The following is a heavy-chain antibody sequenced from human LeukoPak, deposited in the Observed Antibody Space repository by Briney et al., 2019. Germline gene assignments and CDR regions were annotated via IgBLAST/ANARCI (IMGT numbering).Heavy chain of an antibody. CDR2: ISWNSGSI. J-gene: IGHJ3*01. CDR1: GFTFDDYA. CDR3: ARAPIDSNSWYQAFDL. Sequence: GGSLRLSCAASGFTFDDYAMHWVRQAPGKGLEWVSGISWNSGSIGYADSVKGRFTISRDNAKNSLYLQMNSLRAEDTAVYYCARAPIDSNSWYQAFDLWGQGTMVTVSS. D-gene: IGHD6-13*01. V-gene: IGHV3-9*01.